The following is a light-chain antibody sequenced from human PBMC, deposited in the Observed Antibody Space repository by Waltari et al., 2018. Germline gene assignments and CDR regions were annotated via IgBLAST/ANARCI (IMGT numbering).Light chain of an antibody. J-gene: IGKJ1*01. Sequence: IQMTQSPSSLSASAGDRVTITCRESQDIKRYLNWYQQKPGEAPKVLIYGASALQSGVPSRFSGSGSGTDFTLTIRSLQPEDFATYYCQESYATPRTFGQGTKVEVK. V-gene: IGKV1-39*01. CDR2: GAS. CDR1: QDIKRY. CDR3: QESYATPRT.